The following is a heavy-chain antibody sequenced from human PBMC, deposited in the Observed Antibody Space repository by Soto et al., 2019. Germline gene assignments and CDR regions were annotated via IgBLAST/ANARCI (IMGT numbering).Heavy chain of an antibody. CDR2: AYYSGST. CDR1: GGSVSIPTYY. V-gene: IGHV4-39*02. D-gene: IGHD3-10*01. J-gene: IGHJ4*02. CDR3: ARIARGGEGRLDY. Sequence: HLQESGPGLVKPSETLSLTCIVSGGSVSIPTYYWAWIRQPPGKGLEWVGAAYYSGSTYYNPSLLARVTISVDTSNDHFSLRVPAVTAADTAVYYCARIARGGEGRLDYWGQGTLVTVSS.